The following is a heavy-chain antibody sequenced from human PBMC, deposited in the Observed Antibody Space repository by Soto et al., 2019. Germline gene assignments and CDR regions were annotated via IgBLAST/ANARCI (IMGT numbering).Heavy chain of an antibody. Sequence: SETLSLTCSVSGDSISNLDYFWAWIRQPPGQALEYIGYIYKSATTYYNPSFERRVAISVDTSKSQFSLNVTSVTAADTAVYFCARGRYCLTGRCFPNWFDSWGQGALVTVSS. CDR2: IYKSATT. D-gene: IGHD7-27*01. CDR1: GDSISNLDYF. J-gene: IGHJ5*01. V-gene: IGHV4-30-4*01. CDR3: ARGRYCLTGRCFPNWFDS.